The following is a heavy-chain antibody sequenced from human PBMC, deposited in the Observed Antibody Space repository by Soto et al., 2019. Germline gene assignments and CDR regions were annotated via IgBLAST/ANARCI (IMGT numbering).Heavy chain of an antibody. CDR1: GASVSHGY. D-gene: IGHD3-22*01. V-gene: IGHV4-59*02. J-gene: IGHJ5*02. CDR2: MHFGGSF. CDR3: ARSYYDSTGFAVDP. Sequence: QMQLQASGPGLVKPSETLSLTCNVSGASVSHGYWSWIRQPPGKGLEWIGFMHFGGSFNYNPSLTSRATISVETCKTQFSMKWTSVTASDTAVYYCARSYYDSTGFAVDPWGQGTLVTVSS.